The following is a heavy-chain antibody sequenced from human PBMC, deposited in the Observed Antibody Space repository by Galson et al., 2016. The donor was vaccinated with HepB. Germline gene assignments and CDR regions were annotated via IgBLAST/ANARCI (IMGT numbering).Heavy chain of an antibody. D-gene: IGHD6-19*01. Sequence: SLRLSCAASGFTFSSYGIHWVRQAPGKGLEWVAVISYDGSNKYYADSVKGRFTISRDNSKNTLYLQVNSLRAEDTAVYYCAKPDVYNSGWYWSYFQHWGQGTLVTVSS. CDR2: ISYDGSNK. V-gene: IGHV3-30*18. CDR3: AKPDVYNSGWYWSYFQH. CDR1: GFTFSSYG. J-gene: IGHJ1*01.